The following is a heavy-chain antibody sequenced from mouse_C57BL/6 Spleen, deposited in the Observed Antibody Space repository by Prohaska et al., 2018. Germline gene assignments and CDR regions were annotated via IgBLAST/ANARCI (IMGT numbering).Heavy chain of an antibody. Sequence: EVQLLETGGGLVQPGGSRGLSCEGSGFTFSGFLMSWVRQTPWKTLAWIGDINSEGSEINYVPSIKDRFTSFRDNEKSTLYLQMRNVRSEDKATYFWMIYSDYWYFDVWGTGTTVTVSS. CDR2: INSEGSEI. CDR1: GFTFSGFL. CDR3: MIYSDYWYFDV. J-gene: IGHJ1*03. V-gene: IGHV11-2*01.